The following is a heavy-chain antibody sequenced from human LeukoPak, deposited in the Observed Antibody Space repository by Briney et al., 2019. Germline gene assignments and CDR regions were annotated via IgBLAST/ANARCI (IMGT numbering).Heavy chain of an antibody. Sequence: ASVKVSCKASGYTFTGYYIHWVRQAPGQGLEWMGLINPSGGSTNYAQKFQGRVTMTRDTSTSTVYMELSSLRSEETAVYYCARGPSITMVRGGQWYYYMDVWGKGTTVTISS. CDR3: ARGPSITMVRGGQWYYYMDV. CDR2: INPSGGST. D-gene: IGHD3-10*01. CDR1: GYTFTGYY. V-gene: IGHV1-46*01. J-gene: IGHJ6*03.